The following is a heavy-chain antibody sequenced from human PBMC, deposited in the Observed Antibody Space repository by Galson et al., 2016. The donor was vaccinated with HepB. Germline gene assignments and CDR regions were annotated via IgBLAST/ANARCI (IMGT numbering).Heavy chain of an antibody. J-gene: IGHJ4*02. V-gene: IGHV3-66*01. CDR1: GFTVSNNY. Sequence: SLRLSCAASGFTVSNNYMSWVRQSPGKGLECVSVIFSGGSTHYADTVRGRFTISRDNSKNTLHLQMNSLRAEDTAVYYCARGALREQGPFDYWGQGTLVTVSS. CDR3: ARGALREQGPFDY. CDR2: IFSGGST. D-gene: IGHD1/OR15-1a*01.